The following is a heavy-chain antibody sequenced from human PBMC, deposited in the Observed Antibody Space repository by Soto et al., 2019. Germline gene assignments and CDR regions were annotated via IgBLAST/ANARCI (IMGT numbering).Heavy chain of an antibody. V-gene: IGHV4-39*01. CDR2: IYYSGST. CDR1: GGSISSSSYY. D-gene: IGHD4-17*01. CDR3: ATSREGDYDRYFDY. J-gene: IGHJ4*02. Sequence: PSETLSLTCTVSGGSISSSSYYWGWIRQPPGKGLEWIGSIYYSGSTYYNTSLKSRVTISVDTSKNQFSLKLSSVTAADTAVYYCATSREGDYDRYFDYWGQGTLVTVSS.